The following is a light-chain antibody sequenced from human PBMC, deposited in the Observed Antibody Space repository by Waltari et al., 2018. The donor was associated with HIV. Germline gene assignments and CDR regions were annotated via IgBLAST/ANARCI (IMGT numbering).Light chain of an antibody. CDR2: WAS. Sequence: DIVMTQSPDSLAVSLGERVTINCKSSQSVLYNSNNKNYLAWYQQKPRQPPKLLIYWASTRESGVPYRFSGSGSVTDFTLTISSLQAEDVAVYYCQQYYSTLYSFGQGTKLEIK. CDR1: QSVLYNSNNKNY. CDR3: QQYYSTLYS. J-gene: IGKJ2*03. V-gene: IGKV4-1*01.